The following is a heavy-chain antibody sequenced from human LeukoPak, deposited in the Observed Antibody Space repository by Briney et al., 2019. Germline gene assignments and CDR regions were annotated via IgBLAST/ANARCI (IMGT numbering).Heavy chain of an antibody. J-gene: IGHJ4*02. V-gene: IGHV1-69*06. D-gene: IGHD5-24*01. CDR1: GGTFSSYA. CDR2: IIPIFGTA. CDR3: ARGRDGYNWAYDY. Sequence: SVKVSCKASGGTFSSYAISWVRQAPGQGLEWMGGIIPIFGTANYAQEFQGRVTITADKSTSTAYMELSSLRSEDTAVYYCARGRDGYNWAYDYWGQGTLVTVSS.